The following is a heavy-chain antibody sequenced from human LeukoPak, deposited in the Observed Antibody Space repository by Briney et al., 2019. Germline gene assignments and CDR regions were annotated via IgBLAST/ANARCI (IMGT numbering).Heavy chain of an antibody. CDR2: ISGSGGST. Sequence: GGSLRLSCTASGFTFSSYSMTWVCQAPGKGLEWVSAISGSGGSTYYADSVKGRFTISRDNSKNTLYLQMNSLRAEDTAVYYCARGTGYNTGRSVDYWGQGTLVTVSS. CDR3: ARGTGYNTGRSVDY. V-gene: IGHV3-23*01. CDR1: GFTFSSYS. D-gene: IGHD6-25*01. J-gene: IGHJ4*02.